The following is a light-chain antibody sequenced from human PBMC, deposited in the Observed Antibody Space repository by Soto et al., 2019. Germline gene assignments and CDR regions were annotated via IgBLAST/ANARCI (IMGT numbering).Light chain of an antibody. J-gene: IGKJ1*01. CDR2: GAS. CDR1: QSVSSN. Sequence: EIVMTQSPATLSVSPGERATLSCRVSQSVSSNLAWYQQKAGQAPRLLMYGASTRAIGIPGRFSGSGSGTEFTLTISSLQSEDFAVYYCQQSDKWPPTFGQGTKVDI. CDR3: QQSDKWPPT. V-gene: IGKV3-15*01.